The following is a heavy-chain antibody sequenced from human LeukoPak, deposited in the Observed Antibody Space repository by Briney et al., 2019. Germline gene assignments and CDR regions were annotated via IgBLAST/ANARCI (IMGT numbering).Heavy chain of an antibody. CDR2: ISSSGGNT. V-gene: IGHV3-64D*09. Sequence: GGSLRLSCSASGSTFSNYTMHWVRQAPGKGLEFVSGISSSGGNTYDADSVKGRFTISRDNSNATLYLQMSSLRTEDTALYYCVKDSAPYSNGWGFDYWGQGTLVTVSS. D-gene: IGHD6-19*01. CDR3: VKDSAPYSNGWGFDY. J-gene: IGHJ4*02. CDR1: GSTFSNYT.